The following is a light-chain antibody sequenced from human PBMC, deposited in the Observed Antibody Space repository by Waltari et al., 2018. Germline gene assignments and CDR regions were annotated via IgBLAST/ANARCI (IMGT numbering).Light chain of an antibody. CDR1: QDVGGF. CDR2: DTS. Sequence: DIVLTQSPATLSLSPGERATLSCRASQDVGGFISWYQQRPGQAPRLLIYDTSNRGSGIPTRFSGVGSGTDFTLTISSLEPEDFAHYYCQQRRNWPPTFGQGTSVE. CDR3: QQRRNWPPT. V-gene: IGKV3-11*01. J-gene: IGKJ2*01.